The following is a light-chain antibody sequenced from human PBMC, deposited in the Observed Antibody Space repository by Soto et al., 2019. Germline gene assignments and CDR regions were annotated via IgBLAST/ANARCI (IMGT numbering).Light chain of an antibody. V-gene: IGKV2-30*01. J-gene: IGKJ1*01. CDR1: QSLVYSDGNTY. Sequence: DVVLTQSPLSLPVTLGQPASISCNSSQSLVYSDGNTYLTWFQQRPGQSPRRLIFKVSHRDSGAPDRFSGSGSDSDFTLKISRVEIEDVAIYYCMQASHWPGTFGQGTKVEI. CDR2: KVS. CDR3: MQASHWPGT.